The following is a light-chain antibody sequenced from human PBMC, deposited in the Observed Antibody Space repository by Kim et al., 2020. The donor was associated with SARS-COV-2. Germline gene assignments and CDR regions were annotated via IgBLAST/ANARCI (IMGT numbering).Light chain of an antibody. V-gene: IGLV3-21*04. CDR3: QVWDSSSDVL. CDR2: FDR. J-gene: IGLJ2*01. CDR1: NIGSKS. Sequence: VAPGKTAKITCGGNNIGSKSVHWYQQKPGQAPVLVIYFDRNRPSGIPERLSGSNSGNTATLTISRVEAGDEADYYCQVWDSSSDVLFGGGTQLTVL.